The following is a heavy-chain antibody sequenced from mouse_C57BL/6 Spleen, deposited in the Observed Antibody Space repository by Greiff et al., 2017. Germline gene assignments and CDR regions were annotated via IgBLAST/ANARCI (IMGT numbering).Heavy chain of an antibody. V-gene: IGHV1-75*01. Sequence: QVQLKESGPELVKPGASVKISCKASGYTFTDSYINWVKQRPGQGLEWIGWIFPGSGSTYYNEKFKGKATLTVDKSSSTAYMLLSSLTAEDSAVYFCARGGYGYDGAWFAYGGQGTLVTVSA. CDR2: IFPGSGST. CDR1: GYTFTDSY. J-gene: IGHJ3*01. CDR3: ARGGYGYDGAWFAY. D-gene: IGHD2-2*01.